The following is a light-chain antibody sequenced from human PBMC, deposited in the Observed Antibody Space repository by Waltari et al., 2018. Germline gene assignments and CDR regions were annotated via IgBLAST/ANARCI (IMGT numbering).Light chain of an antibody. J-gene: IGLJ3*02. Sequence: QSVLTQPPSASGTPGQRVTISCSGISPNIGNHYVFWYQQLPGKAPKLLIYRNDQRPSGVPDRFSASKSVTSASLAIGGLRSEDEAIYHCAAWDNSLGRWVFGEGTKLTVL. V-gene: IGLV1-47*01. CDR2: RND. CDR3: AAWDNSLGRWV. CDR1: SPNIGNHY.